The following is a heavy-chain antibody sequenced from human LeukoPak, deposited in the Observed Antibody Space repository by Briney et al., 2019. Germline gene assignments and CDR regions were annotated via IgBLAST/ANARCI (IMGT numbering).Heavy chain of an antibody. J-gene: IGHJ5*02. CDR3: TRGPAGHWFDP. CDR1: GYIFTSDY. Sequence: ASVKVSCKASGYIFTSDYLHWVRQAPGQGLEWMGWINPNSGDTNFAQKFQGRVTMTRDTSISTAYMELSRLRSDDTAVYFCTRGPAGHWFDPWGQGTLVTVSS. V-gene: IGHV1-2*02. CDR2: INPNSGDT.